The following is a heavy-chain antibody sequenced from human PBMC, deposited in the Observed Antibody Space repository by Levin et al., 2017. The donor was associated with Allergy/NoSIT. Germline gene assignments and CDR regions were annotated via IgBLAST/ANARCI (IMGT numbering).Heavy chain of an antibody. Sequence: KVSCKGSGYSFTSYWIGWVRQMPGKGLEWMGIIYPGDSDTRYSPSFQGQVTISADKSISTAYLQWSSLKASDTAMYYCARHRRDSSGYYYRNAFDIWGQGTMVTVSS. D-gene: IGHD3-22*01. V-gene: IGHV5-51*01. CDR1: GYSFTSYW. CDR2: IYPGDSDT. CDR3: ARHRRDSSGYYYRNAFDI. J-gene: IGHJ3*02.